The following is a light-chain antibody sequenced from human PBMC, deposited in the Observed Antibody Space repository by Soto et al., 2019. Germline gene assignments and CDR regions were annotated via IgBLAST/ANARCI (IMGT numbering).Light chain of an antibody. J-gene: IGLJ3*02. V-gene: IGLV1-47*01. Sequence: QSVLSQPPSASGTHGQRITVSCSGSSSKIGTNYVYWYQQLPATAPKLLIYRNNQRPSGVPDRFAGSKSGTSASLAISGLRSEDEADYFCGAWDDSLSGVLFGGGTKLTVL. CDR2: RNN. CDR3: GAWDDSLSGVL. CDR1: SSKIGTNY.